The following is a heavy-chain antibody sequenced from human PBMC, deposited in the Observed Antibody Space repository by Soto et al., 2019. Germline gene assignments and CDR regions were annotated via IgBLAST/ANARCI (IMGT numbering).Heavy chain of an antibody. D-gene: IGHD3-3*01. CDR1: GFTFSSYS. CDR2: ISSSSSYI. CDR3: ERDPGSYDFYD. J-gene: IGHJ4*02. Sequence: GGSLRLSCAASGFTFSSYSMNWVRQAPGKGLEWVSSISSSSSYIYYADSVKGRFTISRDNAKNSLYLQMNSLRAEDTAVYYCERDPGSYDFYDWGQGTLVTVSS. V-gene: IGHV3-21*01.